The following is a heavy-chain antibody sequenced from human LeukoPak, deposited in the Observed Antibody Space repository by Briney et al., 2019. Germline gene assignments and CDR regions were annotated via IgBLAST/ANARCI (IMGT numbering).Heavy chain of an antibody. CDR2: ISGSGEII. CDR3: AKATDYSGTYYQFDF. V-gene: IGHV3-48*03. Sequence: PGGSLRLTCAAAGLSFSNYDMYWVRQAPGKGLEWVAYISGSGEIIYYAASVKGRFTISRDNANKSVYLRMNSLRVEDTATYYCAKATDYSGTYYQFDFWGQGTLVTVSS. D-gene: IGHD1-26*01. J-gene: IGHJ4*02. CDR1: GLSFSNYD.